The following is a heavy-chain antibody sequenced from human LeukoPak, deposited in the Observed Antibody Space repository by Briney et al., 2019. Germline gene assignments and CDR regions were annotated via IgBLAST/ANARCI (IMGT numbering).Heavy chain of an antibody. J-gene: IGHJ5*02. V-gene: IGHV3-74*01. D-gene: IGHD2-2*01. CDR1: GFTFSSYW. CDR3: ARGVGYCSSTSCYWWFDP. Sequence: GSLRLSCAASGFTFSSYWMHWVRQAPGKGLVWVSRINSDGSSTSYADSVKGRFTISRDNAKNTLYLQMNSLRAEDTAVYYCARGVGYCSSTSCYWWFDPWGQGTLVTVSS. CDR2: INSDGSST.